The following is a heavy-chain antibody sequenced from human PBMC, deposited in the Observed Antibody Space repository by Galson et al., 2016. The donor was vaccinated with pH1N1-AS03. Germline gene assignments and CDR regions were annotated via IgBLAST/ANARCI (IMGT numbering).Heavy chain of an antibody. CDR1: GFTFSSHG. CDR2: IWHDGSEK. J-gene: IGHJ2*01. D-gene: IGHD3-16*02. CDR3: ARDAHYYDYIWGTYRYDWYFDL. V-gene: IGHV3-33*01. Sequence: SLRLSCAASGFTFSSHGMHWVRQTPGKGLEWVAVIWHDGSEKYYADSVRGRFTNSRENSKNTLYPQMNSLRAEETAVYYCARDAHYYDYIWGTYRYDWYFDLWGRGTLVTVSS.